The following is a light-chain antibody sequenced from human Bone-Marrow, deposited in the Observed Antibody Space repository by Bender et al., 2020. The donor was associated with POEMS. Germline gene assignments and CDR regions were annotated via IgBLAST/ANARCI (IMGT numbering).Light chain of an antibody. Sequence: SYELTQPPSVSVSPGQTARITCSGDALPKKFAYWYQQKSGQAPLLVMYEDKKRPSGIPERFSGSSSGTVATLTVSGAQVEDEADYYCFSSDTTSNQRVFGGGTRLSVL. V-gene: IGLV3-10*01. CDR1: ALPKKF. J-gene: IGLJ3*02. CDR2: EDK. CDR3: FSSDTTSNQRV.